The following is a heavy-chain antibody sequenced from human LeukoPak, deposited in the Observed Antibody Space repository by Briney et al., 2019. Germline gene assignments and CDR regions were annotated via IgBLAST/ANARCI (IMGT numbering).Heavy chain of an antibody. CDR3: ARGGLYDSNGEWFSLFSASWFDP. CDR1: GGSFSGYY. CDR2: INHSGST. J-gene: IGHJ5*02. V-gene: IGHV4-34*01. Sequence: SETLSLTCAVYGGSFSGYYWSWIRQPPGKGLEWIGEINHSGSTYYNPSLKSRVTISVDTSKNQFSLKLSSVTAADTAVYYCARGGLYDSNGEWFSLFSASWFDPWGQGTLVTVSS. D-gene: IGHD3-3*01.